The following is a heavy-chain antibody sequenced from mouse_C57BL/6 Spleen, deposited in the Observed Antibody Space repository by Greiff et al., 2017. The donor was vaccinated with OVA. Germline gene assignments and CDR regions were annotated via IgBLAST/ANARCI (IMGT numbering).Heavy chain of an antibody. Sequence: QVQLQQPGAELVKPGASVKLSCKASGYTFTSYWMHWVKQRPGQGLEWIGMIHPNSGSTNYNEKFKSKATLTVDKSSSTAYMQLSSLTSEDSAVYYCAREDLLRSYFDYWGQGTTLTVSS. CDR3: AREDLLRSYFDY. CDR1: GYTFTSYW. V-gene: IGHV1-64*01. CDR2: IHPNSGST. D-gene: IGHD3-2*02. J-gene: IGHJ2*01.